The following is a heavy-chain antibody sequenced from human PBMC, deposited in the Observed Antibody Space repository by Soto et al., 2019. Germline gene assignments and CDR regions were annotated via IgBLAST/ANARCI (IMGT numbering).Heavy chain of an antibody. Sequence: EVQLLESGGGLVQPGGSLRLSCAASGFTFSSYAMSWVRQAPGKGPEWVSAISGSGGSTYYADSVKGRFTISKDNSKNTLYLQMNSLRAEDTAVDSCAKSPYDSSGYMGDYWGQGTLVTVSS. D-gene: IGHD3-22*01. CDR3: AKSPYDSSGYMGDY. CDR1: GFTFSSYA. V-gene: IGHV3-23*01. J-gene: IGHJ4*02. CDR2: ISGSGGST.